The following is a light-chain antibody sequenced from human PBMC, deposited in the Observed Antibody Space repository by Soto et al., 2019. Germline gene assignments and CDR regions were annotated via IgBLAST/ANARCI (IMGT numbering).Light chain of an antibody. CDR1: QDISKY. V-gene: IGKV1-33*01. CDR3: QQYDNLLALT. CDR2: DAS. J-gene: IGKJ4*01. Sequence: DIPMTQSPSSLSASVGDRVTIACQASQDISKYLNWYQFRPGQAPKLLIYDASNLETGVPSKFRGSVSGTHFSLTITSLQPEDVATYYCQQYDNLLALTFGGGTKVQIK.